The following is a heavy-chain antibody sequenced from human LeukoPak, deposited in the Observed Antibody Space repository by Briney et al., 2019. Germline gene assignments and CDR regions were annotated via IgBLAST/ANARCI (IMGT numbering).Heavy chain of an antibody. CDR1: GFTVSSNY. V-gene: IGHV3-66*01. Sequence: GGSLRLSCAASGFTVSSNYMSWVRQAPGKGLEWVSVIYSGGSTYYADSVKGRFTISRDNSKNTLYLQMNSLRAEDTAVYYCAKDNTYYYYGMDVWGQGTTVTVSS. CDR2: IYSGGST. CDR3: AKDNTYYYYGMDV. J-gene: IGHJ6*02.